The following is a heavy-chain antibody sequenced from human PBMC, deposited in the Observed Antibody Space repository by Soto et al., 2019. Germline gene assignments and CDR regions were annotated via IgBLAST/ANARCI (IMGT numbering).Heavy chain of an antibody. CDR3: ARPITMVRGVYYYYYGMDV. Sequence: QVQLVQSGAEVKKPGSSVKVSCKASGGTFSSYAISWVRQAPGQGLEWMGGIIPIFGTANYAQKFQGRVTITADTSTSTAYMELRSLRSDDTAVYYCARPITMVRGVYYYYYGMDVWGQGTTVTVSS. CDR1: GGTFSSYA. CDR2: IIPIFGTA. J-gene: IGHJ6*02. D-gene: IGHD3-10*01. V-gene: IGHV1-69*14.